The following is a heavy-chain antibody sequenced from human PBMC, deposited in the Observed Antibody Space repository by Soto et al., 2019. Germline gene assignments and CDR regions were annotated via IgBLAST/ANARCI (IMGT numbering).Heavy chain of an antibody. J-gene: IGHJ5*02. CDR2: INHSGST. D-gene: IGHD2-21*02. Sequence: QVQLQQWGAGLLKPSETLSLTCAVYGGSFSGYYWSWIRQPPGKGLEWIGEINHSGSTNYKPSLRSRVTISVDTSKHQFPLKLSSVTAAETAVYYCARAGIVVVTAMGSGSREGCGWFDPWGQGTLVTVSS. CDR3: ARAGIVVVTAMGSGSREGCGWFDP. V-gene: IGHV4-34*01. CDR1: GGSFSGYY.